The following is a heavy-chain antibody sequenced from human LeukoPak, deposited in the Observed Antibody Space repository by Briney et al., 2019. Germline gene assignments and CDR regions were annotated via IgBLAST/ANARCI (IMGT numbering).Heavy chain of an antibody. CDR3: ARDRLVVVNSFDY. V-gene: IGHV3-48*01. CDR1: GFTFSSYS. D-gene: IGHD3-22*01. Sequence: GGSLRLSCAASGFTFSSYSMNWVRQAPGKGLEWVSSISSSSSTIYYADSVKGRFTISRDNAKNSLYLQMNSLRAEDTAVYYCARDRLVVVNSFDYWGQGTLVTVSS. CDR2: ISSSSSTI. J-gene: IGHJ4*02.